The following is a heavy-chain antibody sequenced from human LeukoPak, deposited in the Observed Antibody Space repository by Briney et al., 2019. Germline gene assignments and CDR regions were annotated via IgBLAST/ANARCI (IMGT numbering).Heavy chain of an antibody. CDR3: AGLGIAVAGVHGAFDI. Sequence: PGRSLRLSCAASGFTFSSYGMHWVRQAPGKGLEWVAVIWYDGSNKYYADSVKGRFTISRDNSKNTLYLQMNSLRAEDTAVYYCAGLGIAVAGVHGAFDIWGQGTMVTVSS. V-gene: IGHV3-33*01. CDR1: GFTFSSYG. CDR2: IWYDGSNK. D-gene: IGHD6-19*01. J-gene: IGHJ3*02.